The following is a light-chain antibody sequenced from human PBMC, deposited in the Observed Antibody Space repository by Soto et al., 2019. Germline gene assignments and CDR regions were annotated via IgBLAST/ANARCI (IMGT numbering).Light chain of an antibody. CDR2: DTT. CDR1: TGAVTNGHY. CDR3: LLSYNGPYV. J-gene: IGLJ1*01. Sequence: QSVMTQAPSLTDSPGWTGTLTCGSTTGAVTNGHYPYWFQQKPGQVPRPLIYDTTNSHSWRPARFSGSLLGGNAALTLAGAQPEDEAEYYCLLSYNGPYVFGTGTKVTVL. V-gene: IGLV7-46*01.